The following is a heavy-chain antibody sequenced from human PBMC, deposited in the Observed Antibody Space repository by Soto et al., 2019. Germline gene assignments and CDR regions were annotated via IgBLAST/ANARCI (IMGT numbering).Heavy chain of an antibody. V-gene: IGHV3-21*06. CDR2: INDKSNYI. Sequence: EVQLVESGGGLVKPGGSLRLSCAASGFTFSTHSMNWVRRAPGKGPEWVSSINDKSNYIFYADSVKGRFTISRDNAKNSLYLQMNSLRDDDTAVYYCATFPNYYGGWGQGTLVTVSA. CDR1: GFTFSTHS. CDR3: ATFPNYYGG. J-gene: IGHJ4*02.